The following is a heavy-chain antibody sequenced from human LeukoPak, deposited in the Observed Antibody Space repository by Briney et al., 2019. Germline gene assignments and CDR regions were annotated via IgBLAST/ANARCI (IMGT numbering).Heavy chain of an antibody. V-gene: IGHV3-43*02. CDR3: ATSLLWFDYFDY. Sequence: GRSLRLSCAASGSTFDDYAMHWVHQAPGKGLEWVSLISGDGGSTYYADSVKGRFTISRDNSKNSLYLQMNSLRTEDTALYYCATSLLWFDYFDYWGQGTLVTVSS. CDR2: ISGDGGST. J-gene: IGHJ4*02. CDR1: GSTFDDYA. D-gene: IGHD3-10*01.